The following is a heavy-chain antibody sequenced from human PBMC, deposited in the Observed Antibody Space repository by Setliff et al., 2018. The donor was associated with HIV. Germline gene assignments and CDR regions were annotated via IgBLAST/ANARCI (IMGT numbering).Heavy chain of an antibody. D-gene: IGHD5-18*01. CDR3: ARDQVAVDSGARWRKEYFMDV. CDR2: ISSSSSYI. Sequence: PGGSLRLSCAASGFTFSSYSMNWVRQAPGKGREWVSYISSSSSYIYYADSVKGQFTISRDNAKNSLYLQLNSRRAEDTAVYYCARDQVAVDSGARWRKEYFMDVWGKGTTVTVSS. J-gene: IGHJ6*03. CDR1: GFTFSSYS. V-gene: IGHV3-21*01.